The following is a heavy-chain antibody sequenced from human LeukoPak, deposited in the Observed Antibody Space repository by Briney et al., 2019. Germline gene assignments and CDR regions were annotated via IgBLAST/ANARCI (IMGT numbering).Heavy chain of an antibody. CDR3: ARDRTTVTVFDY. D-gene: IGHD4-17*01. CDR1: GFTFSSYW. V-gene: IGHV3-74*01. Sequence: GGSLRLSCAASGFTFSSYWMHWVRHAPGKGLVWVSRIHSDGSITSYADSVKGRFTVSRGNAKNTLYLQMNSLRADDTAVYYCARDRTTVTVFDYWGQGTLVTVSS. CDR2: IHSDGSIT. J-gene: IGHJ4*02.